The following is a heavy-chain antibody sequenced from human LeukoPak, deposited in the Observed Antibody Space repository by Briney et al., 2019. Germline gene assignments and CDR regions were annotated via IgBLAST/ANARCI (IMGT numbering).Heavy chain of an antibody. J-gene: IGHJ4*02. V-gene: IGHV4-34*01. CDR3: ARGGRATYYYDSSGGIRFDY. CDR1: GGSISSYY. CDR2: INHSGST. Sequence: SETLSLTCTVYGGSISSYYWSWIRQPPGKGLEWIGEINHSGSTNYNPSLKSRVTISVDTSKNQFSLKLSSVTAADTAVYYCARGGRATYYYDSSGGIRFDYWGQGTLVTVSS. D-gene: IGHD3-22*01.